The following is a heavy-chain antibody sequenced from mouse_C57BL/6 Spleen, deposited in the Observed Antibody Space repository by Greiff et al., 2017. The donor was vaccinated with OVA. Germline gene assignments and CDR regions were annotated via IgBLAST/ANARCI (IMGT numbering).Heavy chain of an antibody. D-gene: IGHD1-1*01. J-gene: IGHJ2*01. CDR3: ARSGTTVVAPHYYFDY. CDR2: INPGSGGA. CDR1: GYAFTNYL. V-gene: IGHV1-54*01. Sequence: QVQLQQSGAELVRPGTSVTVSCKASGYAFTNYLIEWVKQRPGQGLAWLGVINPGSGGATYNWKFKGKATLTADKSSSTAYMQLSSLTSEDSAVYFCARSGTTVVAPHYYFDYWGQGTTLTVSS.